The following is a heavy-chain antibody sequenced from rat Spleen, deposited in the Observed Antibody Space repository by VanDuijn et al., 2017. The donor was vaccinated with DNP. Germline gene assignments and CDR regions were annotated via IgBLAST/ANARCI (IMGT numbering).Heavy chain of an antibody. J-gene: IGHJ2*01. CDR1: GFTFSTYW. CDR3: ASWAPIAPISTSNY. V-gene: IGHV5-58*01. CDR2: INTYGGGT. D-gene: IGHD1-2*01. Sequence: EVQLVESGGGLVQPGRSLKLSCVASGFTFSTYWMFWVRQAPGKGLEWIASINTYGGGTYYPDSVKGRFTISRDNAKNTVHLQMNSLRSADTATYYCASWAPIAPISTSNYWGQGVMVTVSS.